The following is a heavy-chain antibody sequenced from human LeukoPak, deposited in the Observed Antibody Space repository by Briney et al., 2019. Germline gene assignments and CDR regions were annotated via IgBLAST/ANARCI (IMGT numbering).Heavy chain of an antibody. Sequence: GGSLRLSCAASGFTFSSYAMNWVRQAPGKGLEWVSATSVSGGNTYYADSVKGRFTISRDNSKNTLYLQMNSLRAEDTAVYYCAKARDGYNMFDYWGQGTLVTVSS. V-gene: IGHV3-23*01. J-gene: IGHJ4*02. CDR1: GFTFSSYA. D-gene: IGHD5-24*01. CDR2: TSVSGGNT. CDR3: AKARDGYNMFDY.